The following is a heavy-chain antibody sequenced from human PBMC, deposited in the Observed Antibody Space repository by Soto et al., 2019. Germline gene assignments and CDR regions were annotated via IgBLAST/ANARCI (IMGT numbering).Heavy chain of an antibody. V-gene: IGHV4-30-4*08. CDR2: IYYTGGT. CDR3: ARGGSGWAEYFQH. D-gene: IGHD6-25*01. J-gene: IGHJ1*01. Sequence: QVQLQASGPGLVDPSQTLSLTCTASGGSIGSTDSYLSWIRRPPVKGLEWIGYIYYTGGTFYNPSLKSRLTISLETSSNQFSLTLTSVTATDTGIYYCARGGSGWAEYFQHWGQGTLVAVSS. CDR1: GGSIGSTDSY.